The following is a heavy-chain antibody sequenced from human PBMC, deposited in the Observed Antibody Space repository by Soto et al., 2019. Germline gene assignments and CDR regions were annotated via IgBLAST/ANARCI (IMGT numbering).Heavy chain of an antibody. D-gene: IGHD5-18*01. CDR2: ISYTGST. CDR3: AKDGYTHGQPDY. J-gene: IGHJ4*02. V-gene: IGHV4-59*01. Sequence: SETLSLTCTVSGGSIGGYSWSWIRQPPGKGLEYIGYISYTGSTNYNPSLKSRVTISLDTSKNQFSLKLTSVTAADTAVYYCAKDGYTHGQPDYWGQGTLVSVSS. CDR1: GGSIGGYS.